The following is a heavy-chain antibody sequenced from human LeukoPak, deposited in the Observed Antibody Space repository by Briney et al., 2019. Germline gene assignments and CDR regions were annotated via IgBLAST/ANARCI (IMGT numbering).Heavy chain of an antibody. CDR1: GGNFSNYP. V-gene: IGHV1-69*13. D-gene: IGHD4-17*01. J-gene: IGHJ6*02. CDR3: ASGYGDYYYYYGMDV. CDR2: ISPIFRTV. Sequence: ASVKVSCKASGGNFSNYPINWVRKAPGQGLEWMGVISPIFRTVYYGQKFQVRVTITADESTSTAYMELSSLRSEDTAVYYCASGYGDYYYYYGMDVWGQGTTVTVSS.